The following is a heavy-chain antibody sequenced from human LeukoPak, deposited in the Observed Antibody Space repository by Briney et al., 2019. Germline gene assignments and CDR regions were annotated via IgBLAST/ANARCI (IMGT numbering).Heavy chain of an antibody. CDR3: ARDLSGDGYVKFDC. Sequence: TGGSLRLACAPSGFTFRSYHMNWVPQAPGKGLELVSSINSVSSSIYYADSVKGRFTISRDNEKSSLYLQMTSLRAEDTAVYYCARDLSGDGYVKFDCWGQGTLVTVSP. CDR2: INSVSSSI. CDR1: GFTFRSYH. V-gene: IGHV3-21*01. D-gene: IGHD5-24*01. J-gene: IGHJ4*02.